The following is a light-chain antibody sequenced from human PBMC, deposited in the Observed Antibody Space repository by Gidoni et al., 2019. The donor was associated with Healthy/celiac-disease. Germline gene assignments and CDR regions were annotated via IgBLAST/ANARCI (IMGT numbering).Light chain of an antibody. Sequence: DIVMTQSPLSLPVTPGEPASISCRSSQSLLHSNGYNYLDWYLQKPGQSPQLLIYLGSNRASGVPDRFSGSGSGTDFTLKISRVEAEDVGVYYCMQALQTPWIFXQXTKLEIK. CDR3: MQALQTPWI. V-gene: IGKV2-28*01. CDR1: QSLLHSNGYNY. J-gene: IGKJ2*01. CDR2: LGS.